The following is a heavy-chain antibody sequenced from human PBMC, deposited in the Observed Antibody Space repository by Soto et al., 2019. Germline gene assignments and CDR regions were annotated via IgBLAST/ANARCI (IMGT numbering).Heavy chain of an antibody. CDR3: AKVDRSGPDYYYGMDV. J-gene: IGHJ6*02. Sequence: XVSLRLSCAASGFTFSSYAMSWVRQAPGKGLEWVSAISGSGGSTYYADSVKGRFTISRDNSKDTLYLQMNSLRAEDTAVYYCAKVDRSGPDYYYGMDVWGQGTTVTVSS. V-gene: IGHV3-23*01. CDR2: ISGSGGST. CDR1: GFTFSSYA. D-gene: IGHD3-22*01.